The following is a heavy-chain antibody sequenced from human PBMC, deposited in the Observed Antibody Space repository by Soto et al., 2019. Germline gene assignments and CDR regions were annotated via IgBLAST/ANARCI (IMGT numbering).Heavy chain of an antibody. CDR3: ARFTNRVLGGMDV. D-gene: IGHD2-8*02. CDR2: IYYSGST. CDR1: GGSVSSGSYY. V-gene: IGHV4-61*01. J-gene: IGHJ6*02. Sequence: QVQLQESGPGLVKPSETLSLTCTVSGGSVSSGSYYWSWIRQPPGKGLEWIGYIYYSGSTNYNPSLKSRVTRSVDTAKNQFALKLSSVTAADTAVYYCARFTNRVLGGMDVWGQGTTVTVSS.